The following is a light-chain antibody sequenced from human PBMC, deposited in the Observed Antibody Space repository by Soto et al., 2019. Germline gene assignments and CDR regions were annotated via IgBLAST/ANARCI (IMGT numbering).Light chain of an antibody. Sequence: QSALTQPAAVSGSPGQSITSSFTGTSSDVGGYNYVSWYQQHPGKAPKLMIYDVSNRPSGVSNRFSGSKSGNTASLTISGLEAEDEDDYYCSSYTSSSTQVFGTGTKLTVL. CDR1: SSDVGGYNY. CDR3: SSYTSSSTQV. V-gene: IGLV2-14*01. CDR2: DVS. J-gene: IGLJ1*01.